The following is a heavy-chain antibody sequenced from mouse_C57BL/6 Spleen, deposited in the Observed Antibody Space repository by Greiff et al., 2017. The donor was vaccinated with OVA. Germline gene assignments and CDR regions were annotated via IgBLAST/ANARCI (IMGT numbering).Heavy chain of an antibody. J-gene: IGHJ3*01. CDR3: AYGSSYWFAY. D-gene: IGHD1-1*01. CDR1: GFTFSSYA. CDR2: ISDGGSYT. Sequence: EVMLVESGGGLVKPGGSLKLSCAASGFTFSSYAMSWVRQTPEKRLEWVATISDGGSYTYYPDNVKGRFTISRDNAKNNLYLQMSHLKSEDTAMYYCAYGSSYWFAYWGQGTLVTVSA. V-gene: IGHV5-4*03.